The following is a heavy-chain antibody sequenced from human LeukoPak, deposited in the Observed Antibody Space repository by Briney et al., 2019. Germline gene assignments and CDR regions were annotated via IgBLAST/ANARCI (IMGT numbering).Heavy chain of an antibody. CDR1: GFTFSSYW. V-gene: IGHV3-7*01. Sequence: GGSLRLSCAASGFTFSSYWMSWVRQAPGKGLEWVANIKQDGSEKYYVDSVKGRFTISRDNAKNPLYLQMNNLRAEDTAVYYCATWDYGLDYWGQGTLVTVSS. D-gene: IGHD4-17*01. CDR2: IKQDGSEK. J-gene: IGHJ4*02. CDR3: ATWDYGLDY.